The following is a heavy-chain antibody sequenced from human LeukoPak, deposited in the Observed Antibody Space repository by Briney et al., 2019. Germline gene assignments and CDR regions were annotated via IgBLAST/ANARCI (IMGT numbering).Heavy chain of an antibody. Sequence: GASVKISCKTSGYTFTNYDINWVRQVPGQGLEWMGWMNPKSGNTGYAQEFQGRVTMTSNTAIGTAYMELSGLTFGDTAVYYCVRPPDTSGWYRNCFDPWGQGTLVTVSS. J-gene: IGHJ5*02. CDR1: GYTFTNYD. CDR2: MNPKSGNT. CDR3: VRPPDTSGWYRNCFDP. V-gene: IGHV1-8*01. D-gene: IGHD6-19*01.